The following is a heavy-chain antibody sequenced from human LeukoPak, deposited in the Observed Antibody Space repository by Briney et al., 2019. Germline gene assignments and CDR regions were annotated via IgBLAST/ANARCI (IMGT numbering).Heavy chain of an antibody. V-gene: IGHV4-30-4*01. Sequence: PSETLSLTCTVSGGSISSGDYYWSWIRQAPGKGLEWIGYIYYSGSTYYNPSLKSRVTISVDTSKNQFSLKLSSVTAADTAVYYCAREDGYFDWLEGRGGYFDYWGQGTLVTVSS. CDR2: IYYSGST. CDR3: AREDGYFDWLEGRGGYFDY. J-gene: IGHJ4*02. CDR1: GGSISSGDYY. D-gene: IGHD3-9*01.